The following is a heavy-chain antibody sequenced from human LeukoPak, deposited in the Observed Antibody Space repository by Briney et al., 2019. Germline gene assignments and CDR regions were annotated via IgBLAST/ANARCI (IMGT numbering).Heavy chain of an antibody. CDR1: GGSISSGSYY. V-gene: IGHV4-61*01. CDR3: ARKQQGGGIDFDY. D-gene: IGHD6-13*01. CDR2: IYYSGST. J-gene: IGHJ4*02. Sequence: PSQTLSLTCTVSGGSISSGSYYWSWIRQPPGKGLEWIGYIYYSGSTNYNPSLKSRVTISVDTSKNQFSLKLSSVTAADTAVYYCARKQQGGGIDFDYWGQGTPVTVSS.